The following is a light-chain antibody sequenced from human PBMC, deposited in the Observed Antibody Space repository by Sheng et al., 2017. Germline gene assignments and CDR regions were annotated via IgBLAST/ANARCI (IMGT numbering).Light chain of an antibody. J-gene: IGLJ3*02. CDR1: TLELKV. Sequence: SYELTQPPSVSVAPGQTAGIACGGTTLELKVVHWYQQKPGQAPALVVYDDSVRPSEISERFSASNSRDAATLTISRVEAGDEADYFCQVWDSTTNHVVFGGGTKLTVL. CDR3: QVWDSTTNHVV. CDR2: DDS. V-gene: IGLV3-21*02.